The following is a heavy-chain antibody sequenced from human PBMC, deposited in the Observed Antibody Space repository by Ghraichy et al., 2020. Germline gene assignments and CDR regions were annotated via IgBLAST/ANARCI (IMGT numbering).Heavy chain of an antibody. Sequence: SETLTLTCTVSGGSIRNYYWSWIRQSPGKGLEWIGYIYYSGSTTYNPSLKSRVTISVDTSKNQFSLKLSSVTAADSAVYYCARVVLASSGTYYDIPYFDYWGQGTLVTVSS. CDR2: IYYSGST. V-gene: IGHV4-59*01. CDR3: ARVVLASSGTYYDIPYFDY. J-gene: IGHJ4*02. D-gene: IGHD1-26*01. CDR1: GGSIRNYY.